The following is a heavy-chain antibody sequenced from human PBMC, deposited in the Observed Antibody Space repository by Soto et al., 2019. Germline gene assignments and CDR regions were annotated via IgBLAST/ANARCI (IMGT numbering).Heavy chain of an antibody. V-gene: IGHV3-48*01. D-gene: IGHD5-12*01. CDR1: GFTFSSYS. CDR3: ASLGYSGYDYPSSYYYYYMDV. CDR2: ISSSSSTI. J-gene: IGHJ6*03. Sequence: LRLSCAASGFTFSSYSMNWVRQAPGKGLEWVSYISSSSSTIYYADSVKGRFTISRDNAKNSLYLQMNSLRAEDTAVYYCASLGYSGYDYPSSYYYYYMDVWGKGTTVTVSS.